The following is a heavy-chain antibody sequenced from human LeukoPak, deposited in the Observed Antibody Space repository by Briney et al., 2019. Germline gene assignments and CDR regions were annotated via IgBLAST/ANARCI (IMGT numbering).Heavy chain of an antibody. D-gene: IGHD4-17*01. CDR2: ISSSGSTM. V-gene: IGHV3-48*01. J-gene: IGHJ4*02. Sequence: PGGSLRLSCAASGFTFSSYSMNWVRQPPGKGLEWISYISSSGSTMYYADSVKGRFTISRDNAKNSLYLQMNSLRAGDTAVYYCADYGDYGAIDYWGQGALVTVSS. CDR1: GFTFSSYS. CDR3: ADYGDYGAIDY.